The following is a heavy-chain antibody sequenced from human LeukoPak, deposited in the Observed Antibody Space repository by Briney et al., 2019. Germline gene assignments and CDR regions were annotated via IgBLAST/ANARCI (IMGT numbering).Heavy chain of an antibody. J-gene: IGHJ4*02. CDR2: INHSGST. V-gene: IGHV4-34*01. Sequence: SSETLSLTCAVYGGSFSGYYWSWIRQPPGKGLEWIGEINHSGSTNYNPSLKSRVTISVDTSKNQFSLKLSSVTAADTAVYYCARGVRPRKLGFDHWGQGTLVTVSS. D-gene: IGHD7-27*01. CDR3: ARGVRPRKLGFDH. CDR1: GGSFSGYY.